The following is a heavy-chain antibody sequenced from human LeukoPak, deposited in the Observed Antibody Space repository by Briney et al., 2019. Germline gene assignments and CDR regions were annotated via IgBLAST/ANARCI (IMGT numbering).Heavy chain of an antibody. D-gene: IGHD3-22*01. V-gene: IGHV3-7*01. CDR1: GFTFVSYW. J-gene: IGHJ4*02. CDR3: ARDYYDSSGYYTPVSDY. CDR2: IKEDGSEK. Sequence: PGRSLRLSCTASGFTFVSYWMSWIRQAPGKGLEWVANIKEDGSEKHYVDSVRGRFTISRDNAKNSLYLQMNSLRAEDTAVYYCARDYYDSSGYYTPVSDYWGQGTLVTVSS.